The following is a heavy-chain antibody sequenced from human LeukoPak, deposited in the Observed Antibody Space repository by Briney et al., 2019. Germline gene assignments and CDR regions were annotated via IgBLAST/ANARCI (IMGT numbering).Heavy chain of an antibody. J-gene: IGHJ2*01. CDR3: ARDPTRGSPWYFDL. CDR2: IRRSGATI. V-gene: IGHV3-48*03. D-gene: IGHD5-12*01. CDR1: GFAFSSYE. Sequence: GGSLRLSCAASGFAFSSYEMNWVRQAPGKGLEWVSYIRRSGATIDYADSVKGRFTISRDNAKNSLFLQMNSLRAEDTAVYYCARDPTRGSPWYFDLWGRGTVVTVSS.